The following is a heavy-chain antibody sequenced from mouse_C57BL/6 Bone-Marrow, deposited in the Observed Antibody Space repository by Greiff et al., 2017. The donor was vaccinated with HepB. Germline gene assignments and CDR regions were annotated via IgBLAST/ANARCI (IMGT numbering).Heavy chain of an antibody. CDR3: ARQRGYGSSSYAMDY. D-gene: IGHD1-1*01. CDR1: GFTFSDYY. CDR2: ISNGGGST. Sequence: EVHLVESGGGLVQPGGSLKLSCAASGFTFSDYYMYWVRQTPEKRLEWVAYISNGGGSTYYPDTVKGRFTISRDNAKNTLYLQMSRLKSEDTAMYYCARQRGYGSSSYAMDYWGQGTSVTVSS. V-gene: IGHV5-12*01. J-gene: IGHJ4*01.